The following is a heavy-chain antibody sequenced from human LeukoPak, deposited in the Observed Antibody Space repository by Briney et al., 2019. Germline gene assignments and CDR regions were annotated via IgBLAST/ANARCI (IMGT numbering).Heavy chain of an antibody. J-gene: IGHJ4*02. Sequence: GGSLRLSCAASGFTFNTYAMTWVRQAPGKGLEWVSRLNSDGSITSYADSVKGRFTISRDNAKNTLYLQMNSLRVEDTAVYYCAREDYTAVTGTLDYWGQGTLVTVSS. CDR1: GFTFNTYA. CDR3: AREDYTAVTGTLDY. CDR2: LNSDGSIT. V-gene: IGHV3-74*01. D-gene: IGHD6-19*01.